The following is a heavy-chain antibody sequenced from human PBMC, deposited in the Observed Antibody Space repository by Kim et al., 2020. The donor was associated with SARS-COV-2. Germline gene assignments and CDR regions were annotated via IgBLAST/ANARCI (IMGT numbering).Heavy chain of an antibody. V-gene: IGHV4-59*11. CDR3: AREFDY. Sequence: SETLFLTCTVSGGSINNHYWSWIRQPPGKGLEWIGYIYYSGSTNYNPSLKSRVTISVDTSKNQFSLKLTSVTAADTAVYYCAREFDYWGQGTLVTVSS. J-gene: IGHJ4*02. CDR1: GGSINNHY. CDR2: IYYSGST.